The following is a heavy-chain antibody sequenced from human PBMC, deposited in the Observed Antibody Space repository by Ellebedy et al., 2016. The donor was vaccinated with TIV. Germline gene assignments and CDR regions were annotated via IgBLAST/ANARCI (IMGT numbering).Heavy chain of an antibody. CDR3: ARDSLAARPGWFGP. V-gene: IGHV3-21*01. D-gene: IGHD6-6*01. Sequence: GESLKISXEVSGFTFSIYSMNWVRQAPGQGLEWVSTIITDSSDISYTDSVKGRFSTSRDNAKNSLYLQMNSLSAEDTAVYYCARDSLAARPGWFGPWGQGTLVTVSS. CDR1: GFTFSIYS. CDR2: IITDSSDI. J-gene: IGHJ5*02.